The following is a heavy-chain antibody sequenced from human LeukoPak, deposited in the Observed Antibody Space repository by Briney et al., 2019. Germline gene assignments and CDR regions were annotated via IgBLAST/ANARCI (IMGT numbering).Heavy chain of an antibody. V-gene: IGHV4-34*01. D-gene: IGHD6-13*01. CDR3: ARGWPQTHGRYSSSWYYFDY. CDR2: MNHSGST. J-gene: IGHJ4*02. CDR1: GGSFSGYY. Sequence: SETLSLTCAVYGGSFSGYYWSWSPQPPGKGREWIGEMNHSGSTNYSPSLKSRVTISVDTSKNQFSMKLSSVPDADTAVYSCARGWPQTHGRYSSSWYYFDYWGKGTLVTVSS.